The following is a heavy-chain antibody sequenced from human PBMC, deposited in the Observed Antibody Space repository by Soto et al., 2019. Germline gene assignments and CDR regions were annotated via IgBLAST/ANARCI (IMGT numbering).Heavy chain of an antibody. D-gene: IGHD3-22*01. J-gene: IGHJ4*02. CDR1: GFTFSSYG. Sequence: QVQLVESGGGVVQPGRSLRLSCAASGFTFSSYGMHCVRQAPGKGLEWVAVISYDGSNKYYADAVKGRFTISRDNSKNTLYLQMNSLRAEDTAVYYCAKGITMIVVVTSLDYWGQGTLVTVSS. CDR3: AKGITMIVVVTSLDY. CDR2: ISYDGSNK. V-gene: IGHV3-30*18.